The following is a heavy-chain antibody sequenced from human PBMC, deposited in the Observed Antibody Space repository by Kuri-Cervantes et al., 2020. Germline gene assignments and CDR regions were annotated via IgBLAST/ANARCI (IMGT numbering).Heavy chain of an antibody. CDR3: ARGTLYGDSHYYYYMDV. Sequence: SETLSFTSVVSGFSITDNYYWDWIRQPPGKGLEWIGTIYRTGSTYYNPSLESRVTISVDTSKNQFSLKLSSVTAADTAVYYCARGTLYGDSHYYYYMDVWGKGTTVTVSS. J-gene: IGHJ6*03. CDR1: GFSITDNYY. D-gene: IGHD4-17*01. CDR2: IYRTGST. V-gene: IGHV4-38-2*01.